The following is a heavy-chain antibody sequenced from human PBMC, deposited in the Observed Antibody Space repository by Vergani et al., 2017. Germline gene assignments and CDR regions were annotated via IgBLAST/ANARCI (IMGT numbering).Heavy chain of an antibody. Sequence: EVQLVQSGAEVKKPGATVKISCKVSGYTFTDYYMHWVQQAPGKGREWMGLVDPEECETIYAEKVQCRVTITGDTSTDTDYMELSSLRAEDTAVYYCETDPSYYDSSGYLSGRLGYWGQGTLVTVSS. D-gene: IGHD3-22*01. CDR1: GYTFTDYY. J-gene: IGHJ4*02. V-gene: IGHV1-69-2*01. CDR2: VDPEECET. CDR3: ETDPSYYDSSGYLSGRLGY.